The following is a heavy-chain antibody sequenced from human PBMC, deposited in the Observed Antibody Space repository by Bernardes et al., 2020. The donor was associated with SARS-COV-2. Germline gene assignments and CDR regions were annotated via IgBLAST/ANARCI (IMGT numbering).Heavy chain of an antibody. CDR3: TTSLSLTVVVYAFDI. D-gene: IGHD3-22*01. Sequence: ASVKVSCKVSGYTLSDLSMHWVRQAPGKGLEWMGNFDPEDGEAVYAQKFLGRVTMTADTSTYTSYMELSSLRSDDTAVYYCTTSLSLTVVVYAFDIWGQGTTVIVSS. V-gene: IGHV1-24*01. CDR1: GYTLSDLS. J-gene: IGHJ3*02. CDR2: FDPEDGEA.